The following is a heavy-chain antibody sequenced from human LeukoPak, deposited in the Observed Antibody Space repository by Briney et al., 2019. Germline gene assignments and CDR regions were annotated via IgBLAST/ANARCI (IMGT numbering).Heavy chain of an antibody. J-gene: IGHJ4*02. CDR2: INWNGGST. V-gene: IGHV3-20*04. Sequence: GGSLRLSCAASGFTFDDYGMSWVRQAPGKGLEWVSGINWNGGSTGYADSVKGRFTISRDNAKNSLYLQLSSLGAEDTAVYYCVRGGLYHYSGTSGDYWGQGTLVTVSS. CDR1: GFTFDDYG. CDR3: VRGGLYHYSGTSGDY. D-gene: IGHD1-26*01.